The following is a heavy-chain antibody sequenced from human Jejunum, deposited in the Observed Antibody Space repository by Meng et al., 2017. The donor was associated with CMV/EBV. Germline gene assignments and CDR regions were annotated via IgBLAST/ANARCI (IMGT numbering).Heavy chain of an antibody. CDR3: AKYLPVSGSTTPYAMDV. J-gene: IGHJ6*02. Sequence: FSNYAMSWGRQAPGKVLVFVSSITGSGDTTYYADSVKGRFTIARDNSKNTLCLQMNSLRAEDTAVYVCAKYLPVSGSTTPYAMDVWGQGTTVTVSS. CDR2: ITGSGDTT. V-gene: IGHV3-23*01. D-gene: IGHD1-7*01. CDR1: FSNYA.